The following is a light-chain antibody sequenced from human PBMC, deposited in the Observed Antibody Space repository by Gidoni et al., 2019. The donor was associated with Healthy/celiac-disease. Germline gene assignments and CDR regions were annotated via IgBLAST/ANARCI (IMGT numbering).Light chain of an antibody. CDR3: QSYDSSLSGWV. Sequence: QSVLTQPPSVSGAPGQRVTISCTGSSSNIRAGYDVHWYQQLPGTAPKLLIYGNSNRPSVVPDRFSGSKSGTSASLAITGLQAEDEADYYCQSYDSSLSGWVFGGGTKLTVL. CDR1: SSNIRAGYD. V-gene: IGLV1-40*01. J-gene: IGLJ3*02. CDR2: GNS.